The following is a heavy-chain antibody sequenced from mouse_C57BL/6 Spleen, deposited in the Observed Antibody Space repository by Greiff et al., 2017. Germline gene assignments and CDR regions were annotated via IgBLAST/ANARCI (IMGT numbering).Heavy chain of an antibody. CDR3: ASEWGQLRLHPFAY. CDR1: GFTFSSYA. Sequence: EVQGVESGGGLVKPGGSLKLSCAASGFTFSSYAMSWVRQTPEKRLEWVATISDGGSYTYYPDNVKGRFTISRDNAKNNLYLQMSHLKSEDTAMYYCASEWGQLRLHPFAYWGQGTLVTVSA. V-gene: IGHV5-4*01. J-gene: IGHJ3*01. CDR2: ISDGGSYT. D-gene: IGHD3-2*02.